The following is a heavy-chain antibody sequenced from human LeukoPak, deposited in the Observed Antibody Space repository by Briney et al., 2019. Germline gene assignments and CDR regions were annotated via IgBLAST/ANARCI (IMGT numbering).Heavy chain of an antibody. CDR3: ARGGAVAGQRPYFDI. CDR2: TYYRSKWYI. J-gene: IGHJ4*02. Sequence: SQTLSLTCAISGDSVSSNFVAWGWIRQSPSRGLEWLGRTYYRSKWYIDYGSSVKGRGVINSDTSKNQFSLQLNSVTPEDTAVYYCARGGAVAGQRPYFDIWGQGILVTVSS. V-gene: IGHV6-1*01. D-gene: IGHD6-19*01. CDR1: GDSVSSNFVA.